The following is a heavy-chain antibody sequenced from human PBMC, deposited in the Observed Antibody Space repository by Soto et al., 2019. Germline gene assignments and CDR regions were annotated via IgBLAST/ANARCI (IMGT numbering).Heavy chain of an antibody. D-gene: IGHD2-15*01. CDR3: ARGGGSTFNWFDP. CDR1: GGSIRSFNYF. V-gene: IGHV4-39*01. J-gene: IGHJ5*02. Sequence: QLQLQESGPGLVKPSETLSLTCTVSGGSIRSFNYFWGWIRQPPGKGLEWLGSLYYSGNTYYNPSLQGRVATSVASPKKQCTLPLRSVTAADTAVYYCARGGGSTFNWFDPWGQATLLTVSS. CDR2: LYYSGNT.